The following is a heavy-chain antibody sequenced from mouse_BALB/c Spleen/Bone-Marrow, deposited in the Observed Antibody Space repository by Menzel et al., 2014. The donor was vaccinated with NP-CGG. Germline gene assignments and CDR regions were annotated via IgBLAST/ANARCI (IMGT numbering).Heavy chain of an antibody. V-gene: IGHV3-8*02. CDR2: ISYSGNA. CDR1: GDSITSSY. D-gene: IGHD1-2*01. Sequence: EVKVVESGPSLVKPSQTLSLTCSVTGDSITSSYWNWIRKFPGNKLEYMGYISYSGNAYYNPSLKSRISLTRDTSKNQYYLQLNSVTTEGTATNFCARGNGYHFDYWGQGTTLTVSS. J-gene: IGHJ2*01. CDR3: ARGNGYHFDY.